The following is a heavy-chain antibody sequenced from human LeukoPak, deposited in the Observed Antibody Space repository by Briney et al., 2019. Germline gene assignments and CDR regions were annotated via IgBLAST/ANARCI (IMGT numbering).Heavy chain of an antibody. V-gene: IGHV1-8*01. CDR3: ATSRDSSGYYGDY. J-gene: IGHJ4*02. D-gene: IGHD3-22*01. Sequence: ASVKVSCKASGYTFTSYDINWVRQAAGQGLEWMGWMNPNSGNTGYAQKFQGRVTMTRNTSISTAYMELSSLRSEDTVVYYCATSRDSSGYYGDYWGQGTLVTVSP. CDR1: GYTFTSYD. CDR2: MNPNSGNT.